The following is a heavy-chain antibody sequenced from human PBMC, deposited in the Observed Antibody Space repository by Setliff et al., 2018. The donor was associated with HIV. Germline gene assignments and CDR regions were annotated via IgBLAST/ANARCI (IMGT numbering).Heavy chain of an antibody. CDR2: IYSTDTT. J-gene: IGHJ4*02. D-gene: IGHD1-7*01. CDR1: AVSIGGYS. Sequence: PSETLSLTCTVSAVSIGGYSWSWIRQSPGKGLEWIGPIYSTDTTNHNPSLESRVTISVDKSKNQFSLKLNSVTAADTAVYYCARHGTWNSQRFHFDYWGQGTPVTVSS. V-gene: IGHV4-4*09. CDR3: ARHGTWNSQRFHFDY.